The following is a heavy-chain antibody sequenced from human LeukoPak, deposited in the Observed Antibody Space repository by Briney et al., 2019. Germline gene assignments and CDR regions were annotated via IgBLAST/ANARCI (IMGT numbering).Heavy chain of an antibody. Sequence: ASVKVSCKASGYTFTSYDINWVRQATGQGLEWMGWMNPNSGNTGYAQKFQGRATMTRNTSISTAYMELSSLRSEDTAVYYCARPSLRGITMIMSYGMDVWGQGTTVTVSS. CDR2: MNPNSGNT. D-gene: IGHD3-22*01. CDR1: GYTFTSYD. V-gene: IGHV1-8*01. CDR3: ARPSLRGITMIMSYGMDV. J-gene: IGHJ6*02.